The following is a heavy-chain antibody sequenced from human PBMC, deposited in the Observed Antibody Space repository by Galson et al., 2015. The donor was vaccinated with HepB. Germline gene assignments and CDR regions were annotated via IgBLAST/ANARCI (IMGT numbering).Heavy chain of an antibody. CDR3: ARDSGWGCSGTTCYTEYFPH. CDR1: GFTFSDFW. J-gene: IGHJ1*01. D-gene: IGHD2-2*02. V-gene: IGHV3-7*03. CDR2: IKQDGSET. Sequence: SLRLSCEASGFTFSDFWMSWVRQAPGQGLEWVANIKQDGSETHYVDSVKGRFTITRDNARNSLYLQMNSLRAEDTAVYYCARDSGWGCSGTTCYTEYFPHWGQGTLVTVPS.